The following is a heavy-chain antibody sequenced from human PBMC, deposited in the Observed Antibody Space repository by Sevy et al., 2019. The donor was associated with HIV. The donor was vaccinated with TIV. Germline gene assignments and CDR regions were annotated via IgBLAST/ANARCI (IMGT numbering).Heavy chain of an antibody. J-gene: IGHJ4*02. D-gene: IGHD3-16*02. CDR1: GFPFTTYA. CDR2: ISFNGGNK. V-gene: IGHV3-30-3*01. CDR3: ARDVSGGERLGQLSAYFDY. Sequence: GGSLRLSCAASGFPFTTYAVHWVRQAPGKGLEWLAVISFNGGNKFYADSVRGGFTISRDNSENTMYLQMNSLRVEDTAMYYCARDVSGGERLGQLSAYFDYWGQGTLVTVSS.